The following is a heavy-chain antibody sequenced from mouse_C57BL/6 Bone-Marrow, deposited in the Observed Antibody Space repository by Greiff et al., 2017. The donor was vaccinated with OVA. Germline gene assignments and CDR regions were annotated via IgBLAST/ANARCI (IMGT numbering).Heavy chain of an antibody. CDR1: GYTFTSYT. Sequence: QVQLQQSGAELARPGASVKMSCKASGYTFTSYTMHWVKQRPGQGLEWIGYINPSSGYTKYNQKFKDKATLTADKSSSTAYMQLSSLTSEDSAVYYCARWYYGSSSRYYFDYWGKGTTLTVAS. V-gene: IGHV1-4*01. J-gene: IGHJ2*01. D-gene: IGHD1-1*01. CDR2: INPSSGYT. CDR3: ARWYYGSSSRYYFDY.